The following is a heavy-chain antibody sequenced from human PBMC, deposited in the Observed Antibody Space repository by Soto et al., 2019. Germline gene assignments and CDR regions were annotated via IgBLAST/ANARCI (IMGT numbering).Heavy chain of an antibody. D-gene: IGHD6-6*01. CDR3: ARGGLAARKGRWFDP. Sequence: SETLSLTCTVSGDSISIYYWGWIRHPPGKGLEWIGYIHYSGSTNYNPSLKSRVTISVDTPKNQFSLKVNSMTAADTAVYYCARGGLAARKGRWFDPWGQGTLVTVSS. J-gene: IGHJ5*02. CDR2: IHYSGST. CDR1: GDSISIYY. V-gene: IGHV4-59*01.